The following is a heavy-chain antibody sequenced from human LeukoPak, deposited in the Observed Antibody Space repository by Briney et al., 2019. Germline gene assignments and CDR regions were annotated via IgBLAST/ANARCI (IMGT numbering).Heavy chain of an antibody. J-gene: IGHJ4*02. CDR1: GGTFSSYA. V-gene: IGHV1-69*13. D-gene: IGHD2-15*01. CDR2: IIPIFGTA. CDR3: ATYPGYCSGGSCYFDY. Sequence: ASVKVSCKASGGTFSSYAISWVRQAPGQGLEWMGGIIPIFGTANYAQKFQGRVTITADESTSTAYMELSSLRSEDTAVYYCATYPGYCSGGSCYFDYWGQGTLVTVSS.